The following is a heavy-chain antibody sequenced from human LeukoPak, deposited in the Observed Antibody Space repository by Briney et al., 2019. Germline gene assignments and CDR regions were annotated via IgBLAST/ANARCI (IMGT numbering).Heavy chain of an antibody. CDR1: GGSISSYY. D-gene: IGHD3-3*01. Sequence: SETLSLTCTVSGGSISSYYWSWIRQPPGKGLEGIGYIYYSGSTNSHPSLKSRVTISVDTSKNQFSLKLSSVTAADTAVYYWARAYYDFWSGYPIEYYYYYMDVWGKGTTVTVSS. J-gene: IGHJ6*03. CDR2: IYYSGST. V-gene: IGHV4-59*01. CDR3: ARAYYDFWSGYPIEYYYYYMDV.